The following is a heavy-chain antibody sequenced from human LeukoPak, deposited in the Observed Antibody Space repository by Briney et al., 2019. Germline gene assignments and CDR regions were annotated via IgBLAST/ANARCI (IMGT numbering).Heavy chain of an antibody. V-gene: IGHV4-61*01. CDR1: GVSISSSNSY. CDR3: AREHSGYGSIDY. D-gene: IGHD5-12*01. J-gene: IGHJ4*02. CDR2: IYYSGST. Sequence: PSETLSLTCTVSGVSISSSNSYWGWIRQPPGKGLEWIGYIYYSGSTNYNPSLKSRVTISVDTSKNQFSLKLSSVTAADTAVYYCAREHSGYGSIDYWGQGTLVTVSS.